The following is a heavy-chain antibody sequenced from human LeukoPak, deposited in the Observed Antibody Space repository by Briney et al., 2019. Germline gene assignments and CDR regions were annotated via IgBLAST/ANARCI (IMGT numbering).Heavy chain of an antibody. CDR2: ISGSGGSA. CDR3: ALLWFGEYPSSFDY. Sequence: GGSLRLSCAASGITVSDAWMSWVRQAPGKGLEWVSAISGSGGSAYYADSVKGRFTISRDNSKNTLYLQMNSLRAEDTAVYYCALLWFGEYPSSFDYWGQGTLVTVSS. V-gene: IGHV3-23*01. J-gene: IGHJ4*02. CDR1: GITVSDAW. D-gene: IGHD3-10*01.